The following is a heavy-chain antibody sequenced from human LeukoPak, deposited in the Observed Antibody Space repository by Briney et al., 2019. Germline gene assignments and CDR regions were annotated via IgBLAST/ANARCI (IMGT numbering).Heavy chain of an antibody. J-gene: IGHJ5*02. Sequence: SETLSLTCTVPGGSISSYYWSWIRQPPGKGLEWVGYIYTSGSTNYNPSLKSRVTISVDTSKNQFSLKLSSVTAADTAVYYCARQVGGWFDPWGQGTLVTVSS. CDR3: ARQVGGWFDP. V-gene: IGHV4-4*09. CDR1: GGSISSYY. CDR2: IYTSGST. D-gene: IGHD1-26*01.